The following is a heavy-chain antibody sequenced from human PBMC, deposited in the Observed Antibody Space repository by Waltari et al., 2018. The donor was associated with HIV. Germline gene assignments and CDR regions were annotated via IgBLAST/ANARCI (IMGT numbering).Heavy chain of an antibody. CDR2: INRDGSST. CDR3: VRGSSSWNGVDF. D-gene: IGHD6-13*01. Sequence: EVQLVESGGGLVQPGGSLRLSCAASGFTFSTYWLRWVRQAAGKGLVWVSRINRDGSSTTDADSEKGRFTISRDNAKNTLYMQMNSLRAEDTALYYCVRGSSSWNGVDFWGRGTLVTVSS. V-gene: IGHV3-74*01. CDR1: GFTFSTYW. J-gene: IGHJ4*02.